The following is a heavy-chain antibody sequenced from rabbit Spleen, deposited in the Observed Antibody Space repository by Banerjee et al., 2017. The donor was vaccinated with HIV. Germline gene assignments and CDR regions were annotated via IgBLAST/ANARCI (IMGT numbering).Heavy chain of an antibody. CDR1: GFSFSSSDY. J-gene: IGHJ6*01. D-gene: IGHD8-1*01. V-gene: IGHV1S45*01. CDR2: IGGSSSVFT. CDR3: ARDTGSSFSSYGMDL. Sequence: QEQLEESGGGLVKPGASLTLTCTASGFSFSSSDYICWVRQAPGKGLEWISCIGGSSSVFTYSATWARGRFTCSKTSSTTVTLQMTSLTVADTATYFCARDTGSSFSSYGMDLWGQGTLVTVS.